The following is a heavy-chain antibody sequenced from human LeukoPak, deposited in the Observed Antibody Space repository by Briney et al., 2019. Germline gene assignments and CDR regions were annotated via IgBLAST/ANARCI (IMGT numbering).Heavy chain of an antibody. J-gene: IGHJ5*02. CDR2: ISSSSSYI. V-gene: IGHV3-21*01. CDR1: GFTFSSYS. D-gene: IGHD3-22*01. Sequence: GGSLRLSCAASGFTFSSYSMNWVRQAPGKRLEWVSSISSSSSYIYYADSVKGRFTISRDNAKNSLYLQMNSLRAEDTAIYYCARGTHYYYDSSGYGNWFDPWGQGTLVIVSS. CDR3: ARGTHYYYDSSGYGNWFDP.